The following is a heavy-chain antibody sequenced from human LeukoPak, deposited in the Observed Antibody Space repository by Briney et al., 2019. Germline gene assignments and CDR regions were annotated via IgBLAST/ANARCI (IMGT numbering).Heavy chain of an antibody. V-gene: IGHV3-48*03. J-gene: IGHJ4*02. Sequence: EGSLRLSCSASEFTFSSYEMNWVRQAPGKGLEWVSYISGGGDTTLYADSVKGRFTTSRDNAKNSLYLQLTSLRAEDTAVYYCARVGRIQYFDCWGQGTLVTVSS. CDR1: EFTFSSYE. CDR2: ISGGGDTT. CDR3: ARVGRIQYFDC. D-gene: IGHD5-18*01.